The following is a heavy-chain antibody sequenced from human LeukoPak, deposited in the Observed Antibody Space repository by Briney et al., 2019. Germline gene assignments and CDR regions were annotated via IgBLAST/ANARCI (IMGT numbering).Heavy chain of an antibody. CDR3: TRDLEY. CDR1: AYTFSDYT. CDR2: ISSGGSVM. J-gene: IGHJ4*02. V-gene: IGHV3-48*01. Sequence: PGGSLRLSCGASAYTFSDYTMNWVRQAPGKGPEWISYISSGGSVMHYADSVKGRFTISRDNVENSLYLQMNSLRVEDTAVYYCTRDLEYWGQGVLVTVSS.